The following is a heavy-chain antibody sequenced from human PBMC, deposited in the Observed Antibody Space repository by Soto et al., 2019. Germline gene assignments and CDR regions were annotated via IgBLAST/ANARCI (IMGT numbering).Heavy chain of an antibody. V-gene: IGHV3-9*01. Sequence: EVQLVESGGGLVQPGRSLRLSCAASGFTFDDYAMHWVRQAPGKGLEWVSGISWNSGSIGYADSVKGRFTISRDNAKNSLYLQMNSLRAEDTALYYCAKLRHRYTEYYYYMDVWGKGTTVTVSS. CDR3: AKLRHRYTEYYYYMDV. J-gene: IGHJ6*03. D-gene: IGHD1-1*01. CDR2: ISWNSGSI. CDR1: GFTFDDYA.